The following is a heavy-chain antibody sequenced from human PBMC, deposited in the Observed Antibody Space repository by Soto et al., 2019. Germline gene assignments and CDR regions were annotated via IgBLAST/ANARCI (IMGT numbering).Heavy chain of an antibody. CDR2: IIPIFGTA. Sequence: QVQLVQSGAEVKKPGSSVKVSCKASGGTFSSYAISWVRQAPGQGLEWMGGIIPIFGTANYAQKFQGRVTITADKSTSTAYMELSSLRSEDTAVYYGARRVGATALGAFDIGGQGTMVTVSS. D-gene: IGHD1-26*01. CDR1: GGTFSSYA. CDR3: ARRVGATALGAFDI. V-gene: IGHV1-69*06. J-gene: IGHJ3*02.